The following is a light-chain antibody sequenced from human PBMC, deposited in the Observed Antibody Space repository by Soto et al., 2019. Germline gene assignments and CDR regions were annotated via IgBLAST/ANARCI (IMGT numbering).Light chain of an antibody. CDR2: GAS. CDR1: QSVSSY. CDR3: QQYNNWPWT. J-gene: IGKJ1*01. Sequence: EIVLTQSPATLSLSPGERATLSCRASQSVSSYLAWYQQKPGQAPRLLIYGASTRATGIPARFSGSGSGTDFTLTISRLEPEDFAVYYCQQYNNWPWTFGQGTKVDIK. V-gene: IGKV3-11*01.